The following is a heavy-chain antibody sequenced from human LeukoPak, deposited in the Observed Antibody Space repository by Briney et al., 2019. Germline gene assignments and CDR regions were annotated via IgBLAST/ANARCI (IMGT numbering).Heavy chain of an antibody. CDR2: INPSGGST. V-gene: IGHV1-46*01. CDR3: ARDREYGDYYFDY. D-gene: IGHD4-17*01. CDR1: GYTFTRYY. J-gene: IGHJ4*02. Sequence: ASVKVSCKASGYTFTRYYMQWVRQAPGQGLEWMGIINPSGGSTDYTQKFRGRVTMTRDTSTSTVYMELSSLRSEDTAVYYCARDREYGDYYFDYWGQGTLVTVSS.